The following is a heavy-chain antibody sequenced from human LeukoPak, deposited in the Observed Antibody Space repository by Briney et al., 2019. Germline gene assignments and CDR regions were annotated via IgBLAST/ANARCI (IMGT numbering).Heavy chain of an antibody. D-gene: IGHD3-22*01. CDR3: ARGPYSYDSSGAFDI. V-gene: IGHV4-61*09. CDR2: IYTSGFT. Sequence: SQTLSLTCTVSGGSISSGSYYWSWIRQPAGKGLEWIGHIYTSGFTSYNPSLKSRVTMSVDTSKNQFSLKLSSVTAADTAVYFCARGPYSYDSSGAFDIWGQGTMVTVSS. CDR1: GGSISSGSYY. J-gene: IGHJ3*02.